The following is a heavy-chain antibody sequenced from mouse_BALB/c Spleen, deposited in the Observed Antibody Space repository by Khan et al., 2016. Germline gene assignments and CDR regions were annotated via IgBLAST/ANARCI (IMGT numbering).Heavy chain of an antibody. D-gene: IGHD1-1*01. CDR1: GYTFTNYG. Sequence: QIQLVQSGPELKKPGKTVKISCKASGYTFTNYGMNWVKQAPGKGLKWMGWINTYSGESTYADDFKGRFAFSLETSANTAYLQIHNLKNEDTATYFCASCRYYYCSSRYFDGWGAGTTVTVSS. CDR3: ASCRYYYCSSRYFDG. V-gene: IGHV9-3-1*01. CDR2: INTYSGES. J-gene: IGHJ1*01.